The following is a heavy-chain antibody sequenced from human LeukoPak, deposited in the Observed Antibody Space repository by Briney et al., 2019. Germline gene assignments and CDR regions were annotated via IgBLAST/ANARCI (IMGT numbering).Heavy chain of an antibody. CDR2: VNTATGST. J-gene: IGHJ4*02. CDR3: ARVWGPTPIHYFDY. D-gene: IGHD3-16*01. V-gene: IGHV1-8*01. Sequence: ASVKVSCKTSGYSFTIYDINWLRQAPGQGPEWMGWVNTATGSTGYAQKFQGRVSMTRDTSRTTAYMELRSLTSEDTAVYFCARVWGPTPIHYFDYWGQGSLVTVSP. CDR1: GYSFTIYD.